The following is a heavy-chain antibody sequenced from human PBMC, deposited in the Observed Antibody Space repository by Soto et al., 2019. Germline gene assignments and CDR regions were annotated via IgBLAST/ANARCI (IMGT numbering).Heavy chain of an antibody. V-gene: IGHV1-18*01. CDR3: ARDFGNVLRFLEWLFRVQAYGMDV. J-gene: IGHJ6*02. D-gene: IGHD3-3*01. CDR2: ISAYNGNT. CDR1: GYTFTSYG. Sequence: ASVKVSCKASGYTFTSYGISWVRQAPGRGLEWMGWISAYNGNTNYAQKLQGRVTMTTDTSTSTAYMELRSLRSDDTAVYYCARDFGNVLRFLEWLFRVQAYGMDVWGQGTTVTVSS.